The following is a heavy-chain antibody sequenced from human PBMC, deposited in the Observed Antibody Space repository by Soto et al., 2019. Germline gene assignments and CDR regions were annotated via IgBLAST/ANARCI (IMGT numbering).Heavy chain of an antibody. D-gene: IGHD3-22*01. CDR2: INHSGST. Sequence: SETLSLTCAVYGGSFSGYYWSWIRQPPGKGLEWIGEINHSGSTNYNPSLKSRVTISVDTSKNQFSLKLSSVTAADTAVYYCARDYYDSGGRPNIDYWGQGTPVTVSS. CDR1: GGSFSGYY. CDR3: ARDYYDSGGRPNIDY. J-gene: IGHJ4*02. V-gene: IGHV4-34*01.